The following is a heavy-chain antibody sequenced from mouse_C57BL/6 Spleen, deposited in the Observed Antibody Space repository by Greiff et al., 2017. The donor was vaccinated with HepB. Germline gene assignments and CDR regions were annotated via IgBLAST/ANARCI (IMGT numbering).Heavy chain of an antibody. D-gene: IGHD1-1*01. Sequence: EVHLVESGGDLVKPGGSLKLSCAASGFTFSSYGMSWVRQTPDKRLEWVATISSGGSYTYYPDSVKGRFTISRDNAKNTLYLQMSSLKSEDTAMYYCARGSTTGYFDVWGTGTTVTVSS. V-gene: IGHV5-6*01. CDR2: ISSGGSYT. CDR3: ARGSTTGYFDV. CDR1: GFTFSSYG. J-gene: IGHJ1*03.